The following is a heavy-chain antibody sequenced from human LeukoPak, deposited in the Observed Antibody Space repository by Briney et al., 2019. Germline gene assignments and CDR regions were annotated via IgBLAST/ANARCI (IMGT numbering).Heavy chain of an antibody. CDR2: ISYDGSDK. CDR1: GFTFTSYG. V-gene: IGHV3-30*03. J-gene: IGHJ6*01. D-gene: IGHD3-10*01. Sequence: GGSLRLSCAASGFTFTSYGMHWVRQAPGKGLEWVAVISYDGSDKSYADSVKGRFTISRDNSKNTLYLQMNSLRAEGTAVYYCARKGVRYGMDVWGEGTTVTVSS. CDR3: ARKGVRYGMDV.